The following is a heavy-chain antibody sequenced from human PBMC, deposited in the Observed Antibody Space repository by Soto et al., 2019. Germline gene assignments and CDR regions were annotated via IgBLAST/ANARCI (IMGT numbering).Heavy chain of an antibody. D-gene: IGHD6-6*01. V-gene: IGHV1-18*01. Sequence: ASVKVSCKASGYTFTSCGISWVRQAPGQGLEWMGWISAYNGNTNYAQKLQGRVTMTTDTSTSTAYMELRSLRSDDTAVYYCARAMSIAPRGDWFVSWGQGALVTV. CDR2: ISAYNGNT. J-gene: IGHJ5*01. CDR3: ARAMSIAPRGDWFVS. CDR1: GYTFTSCG.